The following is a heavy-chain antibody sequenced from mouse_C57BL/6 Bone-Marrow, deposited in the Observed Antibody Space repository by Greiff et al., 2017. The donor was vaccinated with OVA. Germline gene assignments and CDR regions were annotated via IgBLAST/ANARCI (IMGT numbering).Heavy chain of an antibody. D-gene: IGHD6-1*01. J-gene: IGHJ3*01. V-gene: IGHV1-22*01. Sequence: EVQVVESGPELVKPGASVKMSCKASGYIFTDYNMHWVKQSHGKSLEWIGYINPNNGGTSYNQKFKGKATLTVNKSSSTAYMELRSLTSEDSAVYYCARGSLFAYWGQGTLVTVSA. CDR2: INPNNGGT. CDR1: GYIFTDYN. CDR3: ARGSLFAY.